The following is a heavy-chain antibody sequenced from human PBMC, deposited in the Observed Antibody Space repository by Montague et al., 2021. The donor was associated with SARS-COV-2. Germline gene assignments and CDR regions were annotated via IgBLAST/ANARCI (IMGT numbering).Heavy chain of an antibody. J-gene: IGHJ5*02. Sequence: LSLTCTVSGGSISSGGYYWSWIRQAPGKGLEWVAVISYDGSXKYXADSVKGRFTISRDNSKNTLYLQMNSLRAEDTAVYYCARALAGTRSWFDPWGQGTLVTVSS. V-gene: IGHV3-30*03. D-gene: IGHD6-19*01. CDR3: ARALAGTRSWFDP. CDR1: GGSISSGG. CDR2: ISYDGSXK.